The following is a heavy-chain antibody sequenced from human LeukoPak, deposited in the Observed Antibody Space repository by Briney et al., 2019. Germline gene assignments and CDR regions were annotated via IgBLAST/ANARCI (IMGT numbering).Heavy chain of an antibody. J-gene: IGHJ4*02. D-gene: IGHD1-1*01. CDR1: WVTFRYYW. CDR3: ARDLRGTFSLH. CDR2: VNGDGSRR. V-gene: IGHV3-74*01. Sequence: GALKPSCAGPWVTFRYYWKPWVRPGPGKGLVWVSRVNGDGSRRDYADSVKGRFTISRDNAESTLYLQMNSLRVEDTAMYYCARDLRGTFSLHWGPGTLVTVSS.